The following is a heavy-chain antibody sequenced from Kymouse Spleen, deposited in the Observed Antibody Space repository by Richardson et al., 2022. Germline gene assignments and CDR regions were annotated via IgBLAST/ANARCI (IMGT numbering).Heavy chain of an antibody. D-gene: IGHD2-2*02. V-gene: IGHV3-11*01. J-gene: IGHJ5*02. CDR1: GFTFSDYY. Sequence: QVQLVESGGGLVKPGGSLRLSCAASGFTFSDYYMSWIRQAPGKGLEWVSYISSSGSTIYYADSVKGRFTISRDNAKNSLYLQMNSLRAEDTAVYYCARDCSSTSCYRTGSTPGAREPWSPSPQ. CDR2: ISSSGSTI. CDR3: ARDCSSTSCYRTGSTP.